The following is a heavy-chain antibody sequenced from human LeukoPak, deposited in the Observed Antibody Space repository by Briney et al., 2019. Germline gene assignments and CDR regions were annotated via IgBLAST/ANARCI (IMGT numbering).Heavy chain of an antibody. CDR2: IYYSGST. CDR1: GGSFSGYY. CDR3: ARALPHRRLMDTTMEQHWFDP. D-gene: IGHD5-18*01. V-gene: IGHV4-59*01. Sequence: PSETLSLTCAVYGGSFSGYYWSWIRQPPGKGLEWIGYIYYSGSTNYNPSLKSRVTISVDTSKNQFSLKLSSVTAADTAVYYCARALPHRRLMDTTMEQHWFDPWGQGTLVTVSS. J-gene: IGHJ5*02.